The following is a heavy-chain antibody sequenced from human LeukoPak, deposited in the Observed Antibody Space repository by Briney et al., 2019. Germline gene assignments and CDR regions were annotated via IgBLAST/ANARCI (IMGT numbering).Heavy chain of an antibody. CDR1: GYTFTGYY. Sequence: ASVKVSCKASGYTFTGYYMQWLRQAPGQGLEWMGRINPNSGGTNYAQKFQGRVTMTRDTSISTAYMELSRLRSDDTAVYYCASLSGIAAAASFDYWGQGTLVTVSS. CDR3: ASLSGIAAAASFDY. CDR2: INPNSGGT. J-gene: IGHJ4*02. D-gene: IGHD6-13*01. V-gene: IGHV1-2*06.